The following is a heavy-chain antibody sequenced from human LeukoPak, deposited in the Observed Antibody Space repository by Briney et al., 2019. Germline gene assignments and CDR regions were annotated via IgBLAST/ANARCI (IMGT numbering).Heavy chain of an antibody. D-gene: IGHD2-2*01. J-gene: IGHJ4*02. CDR3: ATPPTYCSSTSCYLGYFDY. CDR1: GGTFSSYA. V-gene: IGHV1-69*04. CDR2: IIPILGIA. Sequence: GASVKVSCKASGGTFSSYAISWVRQAPGQGLEWMGRIIPILGIANYAQKFQGRVTITADKSTSTAYMELSSLRSEDTAVYYCATPPTYCSSTSCYLGYFDYWGQGTLVTVSS.